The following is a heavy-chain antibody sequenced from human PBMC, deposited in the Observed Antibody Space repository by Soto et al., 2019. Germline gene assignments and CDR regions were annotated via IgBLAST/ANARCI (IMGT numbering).Heavy chain of an antibody. Sequence: QVQLVQSGAEVKKPGYSVKISCKTSGGTFSSYAISWVRQAPGHGLEWMGGIIPIFGTANYAQKLQGRVTITADESTSTADMELSSLRSEDTAVYYCARGWRTWCGEYNDYWGQGTLVTVSS. D-gene: IGHD3-10*01. CDR1: GGTFSSYA. V-gene: IGHV1-69*01. CDR2: IIPIFGTA. J-gene: IGHJ4*02. CDR3: ARGWRTWCGEYNDY.